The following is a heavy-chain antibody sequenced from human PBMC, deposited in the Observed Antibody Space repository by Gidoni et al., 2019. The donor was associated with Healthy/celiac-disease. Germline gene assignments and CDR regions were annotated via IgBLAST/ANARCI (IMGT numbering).Heavy chain of an antibody. D-gene: IGHD5-18*01. J-gene: IGHJ4*02. V-gene: IGHV3-48*02. CDR1: GFTFSSYS. CDR2: ISSSSSTI. CDR3: ARVEYSYGPPALFDY. Sequence: EVQLVESGGGSVQPGGSLSLSCSAPGFTFSSYSMNWVRQAPGKGLEWVSYISSSSSTIYYADSVKGRFTISRDNAKNSLYLQMNSLRDEDTAVYYCARVEYSYGPPALFDYWGQGTLVTVSS.